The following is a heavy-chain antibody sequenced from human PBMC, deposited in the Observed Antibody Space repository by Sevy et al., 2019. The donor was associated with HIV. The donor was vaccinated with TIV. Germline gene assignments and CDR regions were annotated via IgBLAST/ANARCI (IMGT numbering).Heavy chain of an antibody. CDR2: ISYDGRNK. J-gene: IGHJ4*02. CDR1: GFTFSSYE. V-gene: IGHV3-30*04. D-gene: IGHD1-26*01. Sequence: GGSLRLSCAASGFTFSSYEMNWVRQAPGKGLEWVALISYDGRNKYYVDSVKGRFTISRDNSKNMFYVQMNSLRGEDTAVYYCAREGSKWELDYWGQGTQVTVSS. CDR3: AREGSKWELDY.